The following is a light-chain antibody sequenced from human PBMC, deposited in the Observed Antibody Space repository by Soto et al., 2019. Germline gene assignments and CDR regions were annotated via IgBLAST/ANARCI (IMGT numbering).Light chain of an antibody. CDR2: GNS. Sequence: QSVLTQPPSVSGAPGQRVTISCTGSSSNIGAGFDVHWYHQIAGTAPKLLIYGNSNRPSGVPDRFSGSKSGTSASLAITGLQAEDEADYYCQSYDSSLTSWVFGGGTKLTVL. CDR3: QSYDSSLTSWV. CDR1: SSNIGAGFD. V-gene: IGLV1-40*01. J-gene: IGLJ3*02.